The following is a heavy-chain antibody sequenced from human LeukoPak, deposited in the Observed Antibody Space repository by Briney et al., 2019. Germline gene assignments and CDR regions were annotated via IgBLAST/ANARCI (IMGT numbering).Heavy chain of an antibody. CDR3: TRTTSLTASGYDY. CDR1: GYTCTSYH. Sequence: GASVKVSCKTSGYTCTSYHINWVRQATGQGLEWMGWMNPYSGDRGYAQNFQGRVAITSDASIGTAYMELSSLRSDDTAVYFCTRTTSLTASGYDYWGQGTLVPVSS. D-gene: IGHD4-17*01. CDR2: MNPYSGDR. V-gene: IGHV1-8*03. J-gene: IGHJ4*02.